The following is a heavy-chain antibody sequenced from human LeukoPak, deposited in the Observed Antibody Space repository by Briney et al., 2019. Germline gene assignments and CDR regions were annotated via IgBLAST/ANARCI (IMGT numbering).Heavy chain of an antibody. J-gene: IGHJ5*02. CDR1: GYTFTGYY. CDR2: INPNSGGT. Sequence: ASVKVSCKASGYTFTGYYMHWVRQAPGQGLEGMGWINPNSGGTNYAQKFQGRVTMTRNTSISTAYMELSSLRSEDTALYYCARDIAGATKGGWFDTWGQGTPVTVSS. CDR3: ARDIAGATKGGWFDT. V-gene: IGHV1-2*02. D-gene: IGHD1-26*01.